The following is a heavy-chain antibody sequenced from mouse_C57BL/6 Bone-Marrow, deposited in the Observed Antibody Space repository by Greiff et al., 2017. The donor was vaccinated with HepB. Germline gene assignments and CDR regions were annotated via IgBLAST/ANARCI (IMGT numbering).Heavy chain of an antibody. CDR3: ARNYGSSYEYFDV. D-gene: IGHD1-1*01. CDR1: GYTFTDYY. CDR2: IGPGSGST. J-gene: IGHJ1*03. V-gene: IGHV1-77*01. Sequence: QVHVKQSGAELVKPGASVKISCKASGYTFTDYYINWVKQRPGQGLEWIGKIGPGSGSTYYNEKFKGKATLTADKSSSTAYMKLSSLTAEDSSVYFCARNYGSSYEYFDVWGTGTTVTVSS.